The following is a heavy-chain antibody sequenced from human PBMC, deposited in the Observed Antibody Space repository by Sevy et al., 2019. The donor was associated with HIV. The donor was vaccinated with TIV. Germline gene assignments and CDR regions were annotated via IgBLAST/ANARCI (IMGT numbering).Heavy chain of an antibody. CDR2: IWYDGSNK. Sequence: GGSLRLSCAASGFTFSSYGMHWVRQTPGKGLEWVAVIWYDGSNKYYADSVKGGFTISRDNSKNTLYLQMNSLRAEDTAVYYCARDRGYGSGNFDYWGQGTLVTVSS. V-gene: IGHV3-33*01. J-gene: IGHJ4*02. D-gene: IGHD3-10*01. CDR1: GFTFSSYG. CDR3: ARDRGYGSGNFDY.